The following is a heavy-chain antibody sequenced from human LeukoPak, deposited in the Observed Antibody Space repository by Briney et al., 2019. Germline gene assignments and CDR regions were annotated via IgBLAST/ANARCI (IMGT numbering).Heavy chain of an antibody. V-gene: IGHV1-69*13. Sequence: ASVKVSCKASGYTFTSYGISWVRQAPGQGLEWMGGIIPIFGTANYAQKFQGRVTITADESTSTAYMELSSLRSEDTAVYYCARAGLLWFGEDYWGQGTLVTVSS. J-gene: IGHJ4*02. CDR2: IIPIFGTA. CDR1: GYTFTSYG. CDR3: ARAGLLWFGEDY. D-gene: IGHD3-10*01.